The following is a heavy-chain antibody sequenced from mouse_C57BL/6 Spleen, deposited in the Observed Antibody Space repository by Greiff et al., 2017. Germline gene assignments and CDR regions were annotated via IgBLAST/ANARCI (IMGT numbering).Heavy chain of an antibody. CDR1: GFTFSDHG. D-gene: IGHD4-1*01. V-gene: IGHV5-15*01. J-gene: IGHJ1*03. CDR3: ARSLLTGTGWYFDV. CDR2: ISNLAYSI. Sequence: EVKVVESGGGLVQPGGSLKLSCAASGFTFSDHGMAWVRQAPRKGPEWVAFISNLAYSIYYADTVTGRFTISRENAKNTLYLEMSSLRSEDTAMYYCARSLLTGTGWYFDVWGTGTTVTVSS.